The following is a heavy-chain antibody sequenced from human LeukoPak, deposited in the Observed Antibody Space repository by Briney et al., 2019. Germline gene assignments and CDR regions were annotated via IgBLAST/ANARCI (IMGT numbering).Heavy chain of an antibody. CDR3: ARGSGYYDSSGLIEYYYYMDV. CDR2: IYTSGST. D-gene: IGHD3-22*01. J-gene: IGHJ6*03. CDR1: GGSISSYY. V-gene: IGHV4-4*07. Sequence: SETLSLTCTVSGGSISSYYWSWIRQPAGKGLEWIGRIYTSGSTNYNPSLKSRVTISVDTSKNQFSLKLSSVTAADTAVYYCARGSGYYDSSGLIEYYYYMDVWGKGTTVTVSS.